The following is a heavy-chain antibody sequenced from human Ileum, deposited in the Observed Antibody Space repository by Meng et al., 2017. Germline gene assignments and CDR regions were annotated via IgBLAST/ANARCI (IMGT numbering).Heavy chain of an antibody. D-gene: IGHD7-27*01. CDR3: ARDHWGSLDY. CDR2: AST. Sequence: VQLRAAGPGLVGTAETLSLICTVSGASVTTSHYQWGWIRQPPGKGLEWIGYASTNYTPSLKSRLTISLDTSKNQVSLKLTSVTAADTAVYYCARDHWGSLDYWGQGILVTVSS. CDR1: GASVTTSHYQ. V-gene: IGHV4-61*01. J-gene: IGHJ4*02.